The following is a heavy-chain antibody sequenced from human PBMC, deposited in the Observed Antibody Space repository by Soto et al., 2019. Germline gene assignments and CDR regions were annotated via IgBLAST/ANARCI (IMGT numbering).Heavy chain of an antibody. J-gene: IGHJ6*02. CDR1: GGSISSYY. CDR3: ARLTRRGYYHYHYGMDV. D-gene: IGHD3-16*02. V-gene: IGHV4-59*01. CDR2: IYYSGST. Sequence: QVQLQESGPGLVKPSETLSLTCTVSGGSISSYYWSWIRQPPGKGLEWIGYIYYSGSTNYNPSLKSRVPISVDPSKKQFSLKPSSVTAGDTAVYYCARLTRRGYYHYHYGMDVWGQGTTVNVSS.